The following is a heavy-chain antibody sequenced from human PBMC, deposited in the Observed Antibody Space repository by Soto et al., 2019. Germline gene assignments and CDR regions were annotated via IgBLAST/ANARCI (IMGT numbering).Heavy chain of an antibody. V-gene: IGHV1-69*13. Sequence: SVKVSCKASGGTFSDFTINWVRQAPGQRLEWMGGIIPIFDTANYAENFQGRVTITADESTSTSFVEVSSLRSEDTAVYYCARNGTLTGYSYGMDVWGQGTMVTVSS. CDR3: ARNGTLTGYSYGMDV. CDR1: GGTFSDFT. CDR2: IIPIFDTA. D-gene: IGHD1-1*01. J-gene: IGHJ6*02.